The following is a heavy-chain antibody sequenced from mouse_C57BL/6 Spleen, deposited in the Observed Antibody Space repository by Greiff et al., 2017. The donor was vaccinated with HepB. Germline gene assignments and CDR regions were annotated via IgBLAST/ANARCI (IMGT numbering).Heavy chain of an antibody. CDR3: ARGTAQAAWFAY. V-gene: IGHV1-52*01. Sequence: QVQLQQPGAELVRPGSSVKLSCKASGYTFTSYWMHWVKQRPIQRLEWIGNIDPSDSETHYNQKFKDKATLTVDKSSSTAYMQLSSLTSEDSAVYYGARGTAQAAWFAYWGQGTLVTVSA. D-gene: IGHD3-2*02. CDR1: GYTFTSYW. J-gene: IGHJ3*01. CDR2: IDPSDSET.